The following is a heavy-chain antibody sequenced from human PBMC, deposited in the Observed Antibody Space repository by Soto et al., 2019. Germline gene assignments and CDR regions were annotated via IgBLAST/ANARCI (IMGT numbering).Heavy chain of an antibody. J-gene: IGHJ6*02. CDR2: ISSSSYT. Sequence: GGSLRLSCAASGFTFSDYYMSWIRQAPGKGLEWVSYISSSSYTNYADSVKGRFTISRDNAKNSLYLQMNSLRAEDTAVYYCARDYSNSSSWYLHYGMDVWGQGTTVTVS. V-gene: IGHV3-11*06. D-gene: IGHD6-13*01. CDR3: ARDYSNSSSWYLHYGMDV. CDR1: GFTFSDYY.